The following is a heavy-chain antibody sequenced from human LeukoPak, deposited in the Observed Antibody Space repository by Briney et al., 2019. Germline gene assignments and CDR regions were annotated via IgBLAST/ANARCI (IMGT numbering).Heavy chain of an antibody. D-gene: IGHD2-21*02. V-gene: IGHV1-18*01. CDR1: GYTFTSYG. J-gene: IGHJ4*02. CDR2: ISAYNGNT. Sequence: ASVKVSCKASGYTFTSYGIGWVRQAPGQGLEWMGWISAYNGNTNYAQKLQGRVTMTTDTSTSTAYMELRSLRSDDTAVYYCARDIHSYCGGDCSFDYWGQGTLVTVSS. CDR3: ARDIHSYCGGDCSFDY.